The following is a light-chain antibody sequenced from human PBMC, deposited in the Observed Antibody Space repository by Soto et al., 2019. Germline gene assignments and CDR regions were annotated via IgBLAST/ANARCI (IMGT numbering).Light chain of an antibody. J-gene: IGLJ1*01. Sequence: QSVLTQPPSVSGTPGQRVTISCSGRISNIGNNYVHWFQHLPGTAPKVLSNRNNQRPSGVPDRFSGSKSGTSASLAISGLRSEDEAEYYCAAWDDTVRSYVFGTGTKVTVL. V-gene: IGLV1-47*01. CDR3: AAWDDTVRSYV. CDR1: ISNIGNNY. CDR2: RNN.